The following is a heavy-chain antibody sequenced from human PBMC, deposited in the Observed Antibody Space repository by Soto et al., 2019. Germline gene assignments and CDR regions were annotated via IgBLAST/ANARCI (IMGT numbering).Heavy chain of an antibody. CDR2: VYTSGST. V-gene: IGHV4-4*08. J-gene: IGHJ4*02. CDR3: AREVVGNTWPGIFDS. Sequence: SETLSLTCSISDDSIGPYYWTWIRQTPRKELQWIGYVYTSGSTKYNSSLKSRVTISLDASNSQFSLTMRSVTAADTGVYYCAREVVGNTWPGIFDSWGRGTLVTVS. CDR1: DDSIGPYY.